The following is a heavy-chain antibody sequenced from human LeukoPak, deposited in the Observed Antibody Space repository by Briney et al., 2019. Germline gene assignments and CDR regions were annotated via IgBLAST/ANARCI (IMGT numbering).Heavy chain of an antibody. CDR2: ISSNGGST. CDR1: GFTFSSYA. CDR3: LRFLEWLSGWFDP. V-gene: IGHV3-64D*06. D-gene: IGHD3-3*01. J-gene: IGHJ5*02. Sequence: GGSLRLSCSASGFTFSSYAMHWVRQAPGKGLEYVSAISSNGGSTYYADSVEGRFTISRDNSKNTLYLQMSSLRAEDTAVYYCLRFLEWLSGWFDPWGQGTLVTVSS.